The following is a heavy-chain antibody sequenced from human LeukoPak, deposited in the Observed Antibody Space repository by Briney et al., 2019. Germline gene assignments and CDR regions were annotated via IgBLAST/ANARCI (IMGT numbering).Heavy chain of an antibody. V-gene: IGHV1-3*01. CDR3: ARDPPPGYGDYRGYFDY. Sequence: GGSLRLSCAASGFTFTSYAMHWVRQAPGQRLEWMGWINAGNGNTKYSQKFQGRVTITRDTSASTAYMELSSLRSEDTAVYYCARDPPPGYGDYRGYFDYWGQGTLVTVSS. J-gene: IGHJ4*02. CDR1: GFTFTSYA. D-gene: IGHD4-17*01. CDR2: INAGNGNT.